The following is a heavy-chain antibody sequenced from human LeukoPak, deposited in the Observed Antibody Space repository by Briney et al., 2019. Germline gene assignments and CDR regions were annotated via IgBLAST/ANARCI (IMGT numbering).Heavy chain of an antibody. CDR3: SGTQTPRREVDY. CDR2: ISGSGGST. Sequence: GGSLRLSCAASGFTFRNYAIGWVRQAPGKGLEWVSAISGSGGSTYYADSVKGRFTISRDNSKNTLYLQMNSLRAEDTAVYYCSGTQTPRREVDYWGQGTLVTVSS. J-gene: IGHJ4*02. CDR1: GFTFRNYA. V-gene: IGHV3-23*01.